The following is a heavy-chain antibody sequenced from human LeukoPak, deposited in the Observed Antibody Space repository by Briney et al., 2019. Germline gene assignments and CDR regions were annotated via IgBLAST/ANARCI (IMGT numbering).Heavy chain of an antibody. J-gene: IGHJ5*02. CDR3: AGDLRYDFWSGYLNWFDP. Sequence: PGGSLRLSCAASGFTFSSYEMNWVRQAPGKGLEWVSYISSSGSTIYYADSVEGRFTISRDNAKNSLYLQMNSLRAEDTAVYYCAGDLRYDFWSGYLNWFDPWGQGTLVTVSS. CDR1: GFTFSSYE. D-gene: IGHD3-3*01. V-gene: IGHV3-48*03. CDR2: ISSSGSTI.